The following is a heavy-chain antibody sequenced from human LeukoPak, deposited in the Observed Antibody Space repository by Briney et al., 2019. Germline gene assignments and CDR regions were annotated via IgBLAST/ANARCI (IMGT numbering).Heavy chain of an antibody. CDR2: IYYSGST. J-gene: IGHJ4*02. CDR1: GGSVSSYF. CDR3: ARGGDYGDLRYFDY. D-gene: IGHD4-17*01. V-gene: IGHV4-59*02. Sequence: SETLSLTCTVSGGSVSSYFWSWIRQPPGKGLEWIGYIYYSGSTNYNPSLKSRVTFSVDTSKNQFSLKLNSVTAADTAVYYCARGGDYGDLRYFDYWGQGTLVTVSS.